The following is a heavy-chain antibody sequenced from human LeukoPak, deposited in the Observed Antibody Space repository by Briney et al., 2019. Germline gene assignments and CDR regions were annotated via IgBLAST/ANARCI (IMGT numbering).Heavy chain of an antibody. J-gene: IGHJ6*02. CDR2: INHSGST. CDR1: GGSFSGYY. CDR3: ARGPKRFPYYYYGMDV. D-gene: IGHD5-24*01. Sequence: PSETLSLTCAVYGGSFSGYYWSWIRQPPGKGLGWIGEINHSGSTNYNPSLKSRVTISVDTSKNQFSLKLSSVTAADTAVYYCARGPKRFPYYYYGMDVWGQGTTVTVSS. V-gene: IGHV4-34*01.